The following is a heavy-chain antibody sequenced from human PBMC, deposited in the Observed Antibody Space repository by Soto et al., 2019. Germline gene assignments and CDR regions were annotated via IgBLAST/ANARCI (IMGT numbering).Heavy chain of an antibody. V-gene: IGHV4-39*01. CDR3: ARQMVGTSTNY. Sequence: QLQLQESGPGLVKPSETLSLTCTVSGGSISSSNYYWVWIRQPPGKGLEWIGTISYSGSTYYNPSLKSRVPISVDTSKNQFSLNLISVTAADTAVFYCARQMVGTSTNYWGQGTLVTVSS. J-gene: IGHJ4*02. CDR1: GGSISSSNYY. CDR2: ISYSGST. D-gene: IGHD6-19*01.